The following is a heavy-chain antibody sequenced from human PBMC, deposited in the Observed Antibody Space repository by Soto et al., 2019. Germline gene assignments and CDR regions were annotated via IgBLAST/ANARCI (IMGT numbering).Heavy chain of an antibody. CDR2: ISGSGGST. Sequence: GGSLRLSCAASGFTFISYAMSWVRQAPGKGLEWVSAISGSGGSTYYADSVKGRFTISRDNSKNTLYLQMNSLRAEDTAVYYCASSRAVAEISSDYWGQGTLVTVSS. J-gene: IGHJ4*02. D-gene: IGHD6-19*01. V-gene: IGHV3-23*01. CDR1: GFTFISYA. CDR3: ASSRAVAEISSDY.